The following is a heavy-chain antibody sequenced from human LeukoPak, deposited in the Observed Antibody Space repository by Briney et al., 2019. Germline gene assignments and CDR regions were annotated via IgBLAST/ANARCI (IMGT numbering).Heavy chain of an antibody. J-gene: IGHJ4*02. CDR3: TRGSRQLGF. CDR1: GFTFSRDW. CDR2: INQDGSEK. Sequence: GGSLRLSCAAPGFTFSRDWKRGGRQAPGKGGEGVANINQDGSEKYYVDSVKSRFTISRDNAKNSLYLQMNSLTAEDTAVYYCTRGSRQLGFWGQGTLVTVSS. D-gene: IGHD6-13*01. V-gene: IGHV3-7*03.